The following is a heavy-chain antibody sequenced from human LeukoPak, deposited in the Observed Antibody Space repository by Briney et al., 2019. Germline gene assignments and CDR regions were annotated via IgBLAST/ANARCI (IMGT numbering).Heavy chain of an antibody. J-gene: IGHJ4*02. CDR3: ARVPQKPSGWYYFDY. V-gene: IGHV3-30*02. Sequence: GGSLRLSCAASGFTFSSYGMHWVRQAPGKGLEWVAFIRYDGSNKYYADSVKGRFTISRDNSKNTLYLQMNSLRAEDTAVYYCARVPQKPSGWYYFDYWGQGTLVTVSS. CDR1: GFTFSSYG. D-gene: IGHD6-19*01. CDR2: IRYDGSNK.